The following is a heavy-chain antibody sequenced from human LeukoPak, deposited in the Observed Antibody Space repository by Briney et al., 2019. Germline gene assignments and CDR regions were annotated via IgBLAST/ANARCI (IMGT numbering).Heavy chain of an antibody. CDR2: IYYSGST. CDR3: ARQEPMGAFDI. D-gene: IGHD1-26*01. V-gene: IGHV4-39*01. CDR1: GGSISSSSYY. Sequence: SGTLSLTCTVSGGSISSSSYYWGWIRQPPGKGLEWIGSIYYSGSTYYNPSLKSRVTISVDTSKNQFSLKLSSVTAADTAVYYCARQEPMGAFDIWGQGTMVTVSS. J-gene: IGHJ3*02.